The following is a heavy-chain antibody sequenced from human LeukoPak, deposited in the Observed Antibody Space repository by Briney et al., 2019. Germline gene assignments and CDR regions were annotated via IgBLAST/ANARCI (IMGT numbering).Heavy chain of an antibody. CDR3: AKDPIPRYCSSTSCYRGFYFDY. Sequence: GGSLRLSCAASGFTFSIYAMSWVRQAPGKGLEWVSAISGSGGSTYYADSVKGRFTISRDNSKNTLYLQMNSLRAEDTAVYYCAKDPIPRYCSSTSCYRGFYFDYWGQGTLVTVSS. CDR2: ISGSGGST. D-gene: IGHD2-2*01. J-gene: IGHJ4*02. CDR1: GFTFSIYA. V-gene: IGHV3-23*01.